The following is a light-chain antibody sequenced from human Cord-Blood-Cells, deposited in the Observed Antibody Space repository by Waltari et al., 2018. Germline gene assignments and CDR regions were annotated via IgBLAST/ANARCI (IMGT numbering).Light chain of an antibody. CDR1: GSDVGGYNY. CDR2: DIS. Sequence: QSALTQPASVSGSPGQSIPISCTGTGSDVGGYNYVSWYQQPPGKAPKLMIYDISNRPSGVSNRFSGSKSGNTASLTISGLQAEDEADYYCSSYTSSSTPWVFGGGTKLTVL. CDR3: SSYTSSSTPWV. J-gene: IGLJ3*02. V-gene: IGLV2-14*01.